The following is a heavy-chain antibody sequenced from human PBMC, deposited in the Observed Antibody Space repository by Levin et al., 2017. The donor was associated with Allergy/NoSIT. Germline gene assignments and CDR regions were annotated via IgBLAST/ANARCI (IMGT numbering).Heavy chain of an antibody. D-gene: IGHD3-10*01. CDR3: AKFGAFDV. CDR1: GFTFSTFG. J-gene: IGHJ3*01. Sequence: GGSLRLSCVASGFTFSTFGMTWVRQAPGKGLEWVSAITGSDGRAFYADSLEGRFTISRDNPKNNLYLQMYSLRAEDTAVYYCAKFGAFDVWGQGTMVTVSS. V-gene: IGHV3-23*01. CDR2: ITGSDGRA.